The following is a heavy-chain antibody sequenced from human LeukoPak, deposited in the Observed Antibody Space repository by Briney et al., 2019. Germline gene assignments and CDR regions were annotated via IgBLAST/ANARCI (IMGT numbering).Heavy chain of an antibody. J-gene: IGHJ5*02. Sequence: PSETLSLTCAVYGASVNSYYWTWIRQAPGKGLEWIGEVSPRGSTNYNLSFKSRVTISADTSKNQFSLKLSSVTAADTAVYYCARGGYYGSGNDFRFDPWGQGTLVTVSS. CDR1: GASVNSYY. CDR3: ARGGYYGSGNDFRFDP. V-gene: IGHV4-34*01. D-gene: IGHD3-10*01. CDR2: VSPRGST.